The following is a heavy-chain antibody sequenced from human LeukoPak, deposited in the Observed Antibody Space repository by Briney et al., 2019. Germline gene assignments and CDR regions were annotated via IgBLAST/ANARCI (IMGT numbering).Heavy chain of an antibody. Sequence: PSETLSLTCTVSGGSISSYYWSWIRQPAGKGLEWIGRIYISGSTNYNPSLKSRVTISVDTSKNQFSLKLSSVTAADTAVYYCARVHYYYGSGSSRYYYYMDVWGKGTTVTISS. V-gene: IGHV4-4*07. CDR2: IYISGST. J-gene: IGHJ6*03. D-gene: IGHD3-10*01. CDR3: ARVHYYYGSGSSRYYYYMDV. CDR1: GGSISSYY.